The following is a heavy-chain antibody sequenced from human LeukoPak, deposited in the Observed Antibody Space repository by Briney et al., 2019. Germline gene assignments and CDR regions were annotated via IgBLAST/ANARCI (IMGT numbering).Heavy chain of an antibody. J-gene: IGHJ4*02. V-gene: IGHV3-7*01. CDR1: GFTFDDYT. Sequence: GGSLRLSCAASGFTFDDYTMHWVRQAPGKGLEWVANIKQDGSEKYCVDSVKGRFTISRDNAKNSLYLQMNSLRAEDTAIYYCARVRGSYCLDYWGQGTLVTVSS. CDR3: ARVRGSYCLDY. CDR2: IKQDGSEK. D-gene: IGHD1-26*01.